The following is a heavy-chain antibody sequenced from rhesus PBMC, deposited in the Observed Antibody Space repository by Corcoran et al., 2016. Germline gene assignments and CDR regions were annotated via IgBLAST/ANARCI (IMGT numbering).Heavy chain of an antibody. D-gene: IGHD6-25*01. CDR3: ARGYSGSWDVDY. CDR1: GGSISSSNW. J-gene: IGHJ4*01. V-gene: IGHV4-93*01. Sequence: QVQLQESGPAVVKPSETLSLTCAVSGGSISSSNWWSWIRQYPGQGLEWIGGIEGRGGSTEYNPSLKSRVTISEDTSKNQVSLKLSSVTAADTALYYCARGYSGSWDVDYWRQVVLVTVSS. CDR2: IEGRGGST.